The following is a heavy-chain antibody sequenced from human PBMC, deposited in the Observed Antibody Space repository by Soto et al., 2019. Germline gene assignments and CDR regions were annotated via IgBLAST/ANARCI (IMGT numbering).Heavy chain of an antibody. CDR3: ASNYSYAEGYYFYGIDF. CDR2: ISGTSPST. J-gene: IGHJ6*04. D-gene: IGHD4-4*01. V-gene: IGHV3-23*01. CDR1: GFTFSAYA. Sequence: PGGSLRLSCAASGFTFSAYAMRWVRQAPGKGLEWVSAISGTSPSTYYADSVQGRFPISRDTAKNTLHLQMNSLVAEDTALYYCASNYSYAEGYYFYGIDFWGKGTSVTVSS.